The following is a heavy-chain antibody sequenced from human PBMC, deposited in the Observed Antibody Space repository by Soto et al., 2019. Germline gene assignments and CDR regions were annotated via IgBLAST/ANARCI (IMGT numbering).Heavy chain of an antibody. Sequence: SVKVSCKASGGTFSSYAISWVRQAPGQGLEWMGGIIPIFGTANYAQKFQGRVTITADESTSTAYMELSSLRSEDTAVYYCARALRFLEWLFAFDPWGQGTLVTVSS. CDR2: IIPIFGTA. CDR1: GGTFSSYA. J-gene: IGHJ5*02. D-gene: IGHD3-3*01. CDR3: ARALRFLEWLFAFDP. V-gene: IGHV1-69*13.